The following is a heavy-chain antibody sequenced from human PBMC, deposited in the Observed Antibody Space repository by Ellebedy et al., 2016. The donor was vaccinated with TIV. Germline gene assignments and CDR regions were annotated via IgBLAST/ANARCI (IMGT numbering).Heavy chain of an antibody. CDR1: GYSFTSHG. D-gene: IGHD5-24*01. CDR2: VTAYNRDT. Sequence: AASVKVSCKASGYSFTSHGITWVRQAPGQGLQWLGCVTAYNRDTYYAQNFQGRVTFTTDTTSSTAYLELRSLTSNDTGVYYCGRGAMALSWGQGTLVTVSS. J-gene: IGHJ5*02. V-gene: IGHV1-18*01. CDR3: GRGAMALS.